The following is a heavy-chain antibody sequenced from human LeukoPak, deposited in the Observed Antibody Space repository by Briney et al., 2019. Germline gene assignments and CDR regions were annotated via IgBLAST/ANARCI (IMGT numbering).Heavy chain of an antibody. CDR2: INAGNGNR. V-gene: IGHV1-3*01. J-gene: IGHJ3*02. Sequence: GASVKVSCKASGYTFTIYTIHWVRQAPGQRPEWMGWINAGNGNRRYSEKFQGRVTITRDTSASTANMELSSLRSEDTAVYYCARTTRSWYEDNDAFDIWRQGTTVTVSS. CDR1: GYTFTIYT. D-gene: IGHD6-13*01. CDR3: ARTTRSWYEDNDAFDI.